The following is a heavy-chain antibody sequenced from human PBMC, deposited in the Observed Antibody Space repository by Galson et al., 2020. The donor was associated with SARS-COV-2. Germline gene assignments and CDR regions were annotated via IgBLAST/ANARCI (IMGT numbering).Heavy chain of an antibody. J-gene: IGHJ5*02. V-gene: IGHV3-21*01. CDR2: ISSSSSYI. CDR1: GFTFSTYN. D-gene: IGHD2-15*01. Sequence: GESLKISCAASGFTFSTYNMNWVRQAPGKGLEWVSSISSSSSYIYYADSLKGRFTISRDNAKNSLYLQMHSLRAEDTAVDYCAGTLLLVRDCLDPWG. CDR3: AGTLLLVRDCLDP.